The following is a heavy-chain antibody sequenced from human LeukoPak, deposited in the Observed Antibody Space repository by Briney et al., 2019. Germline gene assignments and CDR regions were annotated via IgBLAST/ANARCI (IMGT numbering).Heavy chain of an antibody. Sequence: PSETLSLTCTVSGGSISSYYWSWIRQPPGKGLEWIGYIYYSGSTNYNPSLKSRVTISVDTSRNQFSLKLSSVTAADTAVYYHAGSGTVRNGMDGWGQGTTVTVSS. CDR2: IYYSGST. V-gene: IGHV4-59*01. CDR3: AGSGTVRNGMDG. J-gene: IGHJ6*02. CDR1: GGSISSYY. D-gene: IGHD1-26*01.